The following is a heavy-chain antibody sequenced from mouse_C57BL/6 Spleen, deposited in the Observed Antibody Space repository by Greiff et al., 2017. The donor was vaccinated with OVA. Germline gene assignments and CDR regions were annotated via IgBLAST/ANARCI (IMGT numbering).Heavy chain of an antibody. CDR3: ARESRGGLHFDY. CDR1: GYTFTSYW. Sequence: QVQLQQPGAELVKPGASVKLSCKASGYTFTSYWMHWVKQRPGQGLEWIGMIHPNSGSTNYNEKFKSKATLTVDKSSSTAYMQLSSLTSEDSAVYYCARESRGGLHFDYWGQGTTLTVSS. D-gene: IGHD2-4*01. J-gene: IGHJ2*01. V-gene: IGHV1-64*01. CDR2: IHPNSGST.